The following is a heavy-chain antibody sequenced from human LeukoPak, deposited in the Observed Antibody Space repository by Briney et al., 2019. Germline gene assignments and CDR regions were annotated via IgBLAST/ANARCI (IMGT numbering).Heavy chain of an antibody. CDR1: GFTFSSCE. V-gene: IGHV3-15*01. CDR3: TTDYETGAIDY. D-gene: IGHD1-26*01. J-gene: IGHJ4*02. CDR2: IKSKTDGGTT. Sequence: GVLRLSCAASGFTFSSCEMNWVRQAPGKGLEWVGRIKSKTDGGTTDYAAPVKGRFTISRDDSKNTLYLQMNSLKTEDTAVYYCTTDYETGAIDYWGQGTLVTVSS.